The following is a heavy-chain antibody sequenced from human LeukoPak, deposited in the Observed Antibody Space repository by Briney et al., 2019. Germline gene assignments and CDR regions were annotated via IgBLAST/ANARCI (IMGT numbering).Heavy chain of an antibody. J-gene: IGHJ4*02. CDR2: ISSSSSYI. V-gene: IGHV3-21*04. Sequence: PGGSLRLSCAASGFTFSSYSMNWVRQAPGKGLEWVSSISSSSSYIYYADSVKGRFTISRDNAKNSLYLQMNSLRAEDTALYYCARGDSSAYYVIDYWGQGTLVTVSS. CDR1: GFTFSSYS. D-gene: IGHD3-22*01. CDR3: ARGDSSAYYVIDY.